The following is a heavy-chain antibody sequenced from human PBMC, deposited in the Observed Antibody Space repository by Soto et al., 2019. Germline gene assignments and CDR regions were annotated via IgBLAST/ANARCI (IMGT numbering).Heavy chain of an antibody. Sequence: SVEVSCKASGGTFSSYASSWVRQAPGEWLEWMGVIIPIFGTANYEKKFQGRVTITADESTSPAYMELSSLRSEDTAVYYCARDSGSYPSDWFDPWGQGTLVTVSS. CDR3: ARDSGSYPSDWFDP. CDR2: IIPIFGTA. CDR1: GGTFSSYA. V-gene: IGHV1-69*13. D-gene: IGHD1-26*01. J-gene: IGHJ5*02.